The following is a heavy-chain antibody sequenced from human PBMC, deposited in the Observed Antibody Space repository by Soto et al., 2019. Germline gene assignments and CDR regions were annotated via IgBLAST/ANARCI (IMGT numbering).Heavy chain of an antibody. CDR1: GGSVTNSSYY. D-gene: IGHD4-4*01. Sequence: SETLSLTCTVSGGSVTNSSYYWGWIRQSPGKGLEWIGSVYYRGRSYSKSSVKSRVTISVDTSKNQFSLNLNSVTASDTAVYFCVSQRTTVITQVYFDYWGPGALVTVSS. J-gene: IGHJ4*02. CDR2: VYYRGRS. CDR3: VSQRTTVITQVYFDY. V-gene: IGHV4-39*01.